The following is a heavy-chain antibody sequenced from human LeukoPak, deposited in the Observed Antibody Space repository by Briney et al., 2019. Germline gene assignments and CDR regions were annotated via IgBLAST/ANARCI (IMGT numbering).Heavy chain of an antibody. Sequence: GGSLRLSCAGSGFTVSSNCMGWVRLAPGKGLEWVSILYSGGNTYYADSVKGRFTISRDNSKNTLYLQMNSLRVEDTAVYYCVRAHGGYVRFLRHWGQGTLVTVSS. CDR2: LYSGGNT. D-gene: IGHD5-12*01. V-gene: IGHV3-66*01. CDR1: GFTVSSNC. CDR3: VRAHGGYVRFLRH. J-gene: IGHJ1*01.